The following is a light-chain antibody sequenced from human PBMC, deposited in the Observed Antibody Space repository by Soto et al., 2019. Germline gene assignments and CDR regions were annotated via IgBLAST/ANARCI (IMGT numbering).Light chain of an antibody. V-gene: IGKV3-15*01. Sequence: EIVMTQSPSTLSVSPGERDTLSCRASQRIYSKLAWYQQKLGQATRLLIYGASTRATGIPARFSGSGSGTEFTLTISSLQSEDFAVYYCQQYEKWPPLTFGGGTKVEI. CDR2: GAS. CDR3: QQYEKWPPLT. J-gene: IGKJ4*01. CDR1: QRIYSK.